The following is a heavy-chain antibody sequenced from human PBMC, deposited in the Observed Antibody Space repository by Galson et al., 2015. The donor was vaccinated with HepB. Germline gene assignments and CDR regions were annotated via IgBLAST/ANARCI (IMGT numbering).Heavy chain of an antibody. V-gene: IGHV6-1*01. J-gene: IGHJ5*02. CDR3: ARDDFWSGYPNNWFDP. CDR2: TYYRSKWYN. Sequence: CAISGDSVSSNSAAWNWIRQSPLRGLEWLGRTYYRSKWYNDYAVSVKSRITINPDTSKNQFSLQLNSVTPEDTAVYYCARDDFWSGYPNNWFDPWGQGTLVTVSS. CDR1: GDSVSSNSAA. D-gene: IGHD3-3*01.